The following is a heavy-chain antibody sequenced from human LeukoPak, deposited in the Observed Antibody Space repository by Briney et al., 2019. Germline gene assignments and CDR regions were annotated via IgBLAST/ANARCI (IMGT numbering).Heavy chain of an antibody. CDR2: INTNTGNP. D-gene: IGHD3-22*01. Sequence: ASVKVSCKASGYTFTSYAMNWVRQAPGQGLEWMGWINTNTGNPTYAQGFTGRFVFSLDTSVSTAYLQISSLKAEDTAVYYCARFFISTLYDSSVEDAFDIWGQGTMVTVSS. CDR3: ARFFISTLYDSSVEDAFDI. J-gene: IGHJ3*02. CDR1: GYTFTSYA. V-gene: IGHV7-4-1*02.